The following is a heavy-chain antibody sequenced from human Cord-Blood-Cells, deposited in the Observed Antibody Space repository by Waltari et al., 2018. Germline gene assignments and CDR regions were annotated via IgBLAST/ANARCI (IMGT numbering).Heavy chain of an antibody. J-gene: IGHJ4*02. V-gene: IGHV3-23*01. CDR1: GFTFSSYA. CDR2: ISGSGGSK. Sequence: EVQLLESGGGLVQPGGSLRLSCAASGFTFSSYAMSWVRQAPGKGLVGVSAISGSGGSKYYADSVKGRFTISRDNSKNTLYLQMNSLRAEDTAVYYCANWRHRSGCYFDYWGQGTLVTVSS. CDR3: ANWRHRSGCYFDY. D-gene: IGHD6-19*01.